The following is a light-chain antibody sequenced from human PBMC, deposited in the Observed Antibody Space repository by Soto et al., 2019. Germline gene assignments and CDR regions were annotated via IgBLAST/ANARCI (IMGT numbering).Light chain of an antibody. J-gene: IGKJ2*01. CDR3: QHYNSYSMYT. Sequence: DIQMTQSPSTLSASVGDRVTITCRASQSISSWLAWYQQKPGKAPKLLIYDASSLESGVPSRFSGSGSGTEFTLTISSLQPDDFATYDCQHYNSYSMYTFGQGTKLEIK. V-gene: IGKV1-5*01. CDR1: QSISSW. CDR2: DAS.